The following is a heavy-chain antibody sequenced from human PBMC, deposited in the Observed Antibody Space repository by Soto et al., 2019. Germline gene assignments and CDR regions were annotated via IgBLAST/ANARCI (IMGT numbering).Heavy chain of an antibody. Sequence: SETLSLTCAVYGGSFSNYYWTWIRQPPGKGLEWIGEINHSGRANYNPSLKSRVTISEDTSKNQFSLKLNYVTAADAAVYYCARARLRSLEWSYSAKGRFQYNGMDVWGQGTTVT. CDR2: INHSGRA. V-gene: IGHV4-34*01. CDR3: ARARLRSLEWSYSAKGRFQYNGMDV. D-gene: IGHD3-3*01. J-gene: IGHJ6*02. CDR1: GGSFSNYY.